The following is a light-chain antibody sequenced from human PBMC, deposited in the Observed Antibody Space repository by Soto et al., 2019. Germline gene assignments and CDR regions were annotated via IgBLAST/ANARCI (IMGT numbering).Light chain of an antibody. Sequence: DIQMTQSPSSVSASVGDRVTITCRASQSILKYLNWYQQKPGKAPNLLISAASNLQSGVPSRSSGSGSGTAFTLTISSLQPEDFATYYCQHRYTTPPWTFGQGTKVEIK. CDR2: AAS. CDR3: QHRYTTPPWT. V-gene: IGKV1-39*01. J-gene: IGKJ1*01. CDR1: QSILKY.